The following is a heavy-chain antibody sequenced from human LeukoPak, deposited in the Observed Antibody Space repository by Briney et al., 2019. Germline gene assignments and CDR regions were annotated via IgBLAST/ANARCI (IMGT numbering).Heavy chain of an antibody. Sequence: ASVKVSCKASGYTFTGYYMHWVRQAPGQGLEWMGSINPNSGGTNYAQKFQGRVTMTRDTSISTAYMELSRLRSDDTAVYYCARDGPGVTIFGVVIHNWFDPWGQGTLVTVSS. J-gene: IGHJ5*02. CDR3: ARDGPGVTIFGVVIHNWFDP. CDR2: INPNSGGT. D-gene: IGHD3-3*01. V-gene: IGHV1-2*02. CDR1: GYTFTGYY.